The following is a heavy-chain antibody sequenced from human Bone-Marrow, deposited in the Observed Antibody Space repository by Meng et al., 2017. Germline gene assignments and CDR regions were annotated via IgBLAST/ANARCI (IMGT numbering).Heavy chain of an antibody. CDR1: GFTFSSYA. J-gene: IGHJ4*02. Sequence: QVPLVESGGGVVQPGRSLSLSCAASGFTFSSYAMHWVRQAPGKGLEWVAVISYDGSNKYYADSVKGRFTISRDNSKNTLYLQMNSLRAEDTAVYYCARVHFDYWGQGTLVTVSS. CDR3: ARVHFDY. CDR2: ISYDGSNK. V-gene: IGHV3-30*01.